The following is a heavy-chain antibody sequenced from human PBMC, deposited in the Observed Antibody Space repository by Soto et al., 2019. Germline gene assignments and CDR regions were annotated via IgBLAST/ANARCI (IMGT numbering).Heavy chain of an antibody. CDR1: GYDFTNYW. CDR2: IYPGDSDI. D-gene: IGHD6-13*01. J-gene: IGHJ4*03. V-gene: IGHV5-51*01. Sequence: PGESLKISCKASGYDFTNYWIAWVRQTPGRGLEWMGMIYPGDSDIRYNPSFRGRVTISADRSITSAFVQWDSLKASDSAIYYCARFRAPRRQLISMSFHLWGLGTLVIVSS. CDR3: ARFRAPRRQLISMSFHL.